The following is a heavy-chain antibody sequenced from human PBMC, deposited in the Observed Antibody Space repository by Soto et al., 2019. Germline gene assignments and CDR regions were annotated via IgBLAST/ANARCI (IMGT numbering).Heavy chain of an antibody. D-gene: IGHD3-16*01. V-gene: IGHV3-33*01. CDR3: VRDWAFYYDNGHIKWFDP. CDR2: VWHDGEKR. CDR1: VFNFHRHA. J-gene: IGHJ5*02. Sequence: PWGSLVLSCAVSVFNFHRHAIRWVRPAPGKGLEWVAVVWHDGEKRQYADSVKGRFTIYRDNSNNTLFLQMDGLRAEDTAIYYCVRDWAFYYDNGHIKWFDPWGQGTMVTVSS.